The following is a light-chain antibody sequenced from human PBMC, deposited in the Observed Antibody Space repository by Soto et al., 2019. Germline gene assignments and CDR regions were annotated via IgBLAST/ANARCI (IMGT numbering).Light chain of an antibody. CDR1: SGSNASNY. V-gene: IGLV6-57*03. Sequence: NFMLTQSHSVSESPGKTVTISCTRSSGSNASNYVQWYQQRPGSAPTTVIYEDNQRPSGVPDRFSGSIDSSSNSASLTISGLKTVDEADYYCQSYDSSNPDVVFGGGTKLTVL. J-gene: IGLJ2*01. CDR3: QSYDSSNPDVV. CDR2: EDN.